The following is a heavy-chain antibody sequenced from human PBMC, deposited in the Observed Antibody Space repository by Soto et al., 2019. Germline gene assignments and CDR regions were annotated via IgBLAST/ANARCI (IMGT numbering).Heavy chain of an antibody. Sequence: ASVKVSCKASGYTFTSYDINWVRQATGQGLEWMGWMNPNSGNTGYARKFQGRVTMTRNTSISTAYMELSSLRSEDTAVYYCARVNDFWSGYLDYYYYYMDVWGKGTTVTVSS. CDR3: ARVNDFWSGYLDYYYYYMDV. CDR2: MNPNSGNT. CDR1: GYTFTSYD. V-gene: IGHV1-8*01. D-gene: IGHD3-3*01. J-gene: IGHJ6*03.